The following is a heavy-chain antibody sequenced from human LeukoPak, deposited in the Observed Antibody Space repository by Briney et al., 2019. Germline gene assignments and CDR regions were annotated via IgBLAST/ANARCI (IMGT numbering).Heavy chain of an antibody. CDR2: ISAYNGNT. D-gene: IGHD2-2*01. CDR1: GYTFTSYG. J-gene: IGHJ6*03. CDR3: ARGREKNIVVVPAAVAYYYYYMDV. Sequence: ASVKVSCKASGYTFTSYGISWVRQAPGQGLEWMGWISAYNGNTNYAQKLQGRVTMTTDTSTSTAYMELSSLRSEDTAVYYCARGREKNIVVVPAAVAYYYYYMDVWGKGTTVTISS. V-gene: IGHV1-18*01.